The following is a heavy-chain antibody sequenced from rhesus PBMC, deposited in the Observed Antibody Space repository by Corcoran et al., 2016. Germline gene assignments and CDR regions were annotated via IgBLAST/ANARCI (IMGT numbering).Heavy chain of an antibody. D-gene: IGHD5-12*01. CDR3: ARGTWIQIPDY. CDR1: GYSISRGYF. V-gene: IGHV4-99*02. J-gene: IGHJ4*01. Sequence: QVQLQESGPGLVKPSETLSLTCAVSGYSISRGYFWGRIRHAPGKGLEYIGYISGISGSTYYNPSLKSRVTISKDTSKNQFSLKLSSVTAADTAVYYCARGTWIQIPDYWGQGVLVTVSS. CDR2: ISGISGST.